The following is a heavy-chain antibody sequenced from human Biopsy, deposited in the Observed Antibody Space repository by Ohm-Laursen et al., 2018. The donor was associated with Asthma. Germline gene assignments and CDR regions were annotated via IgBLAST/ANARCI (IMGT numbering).Heavy chain of an antibody. CDR1: GVSLSSFG. Sequence: SLRLSCAASGVSLSSFGMNWVRQAPGKGLEWVAVISYDGSKKECGDSVKGRFTISRDNSKDTVYLQMNSLRAEDTAVYYFAKGRYKWNDGYYGLDVWGQGTTVTVS. CDR2: ISYDGSKK. J-gene: IGHJ6*02. V-gene: IGHV3-30*18. D-gene: IGHD1-20*01. CDR3: AKGRYKWNDGYYGLDV.